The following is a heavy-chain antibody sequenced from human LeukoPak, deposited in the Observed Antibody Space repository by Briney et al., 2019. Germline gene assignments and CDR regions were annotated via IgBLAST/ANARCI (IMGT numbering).Heavy chain of an antibody. J-gene: IGHJ4*02. V-gene: IGHV3-15*01. CDR2: IKTKSDGGTT. CDR1: GGSVTSTNW. CDR3: VSQYFDF. Sequence: PSETLSLTCGVSGGSVTSTNWWTWVRQPPGKGLEWVARIKTKSDGGTTDYAAPVKGRFTISRDDSKNTVYLQMNGLKTEDTAVYYCVSQYFDFWGQGTLVAVSS.